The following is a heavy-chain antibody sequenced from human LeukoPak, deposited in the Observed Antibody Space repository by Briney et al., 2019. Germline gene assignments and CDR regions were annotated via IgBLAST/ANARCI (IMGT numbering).Heavy chain of an antibody. CDR3: ARAVGPFDF. J-gene: IGHJ3*01. CDR2: IWHDGSIK. Sequence: GGSLRLSCAASGYTFSYYVMHWVRQAPGKGLEWVAVIWHDGSIKYYADSVKGRFTISRDNSKNTLYLQMNSLRAEDTAVYYCARAVGPFDFWGPGTIVIVSS. CDR1: GYTFSYYV. V-gene: IGHV3-33*01.